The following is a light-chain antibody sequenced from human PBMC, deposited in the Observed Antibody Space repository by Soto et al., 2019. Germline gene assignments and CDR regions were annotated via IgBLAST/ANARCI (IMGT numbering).Light chain of an antibody. J-gene: IGLJ2*01. CDR2: EVR. CDR1: SRDVGAYNL. Sequence: QSALTQPASVSGSPGQSITISCSGTSRDVGAYNLVSWYQQRPGKAPKLLIYEVRNRPSGLSYRFSGSKSGNTASLTISSLLPEDEADYFCSSFSSRNTLVFGGGTKVTVL. CDR3: SSFSSRNTLV. V-gene: IGLV2-14*01.